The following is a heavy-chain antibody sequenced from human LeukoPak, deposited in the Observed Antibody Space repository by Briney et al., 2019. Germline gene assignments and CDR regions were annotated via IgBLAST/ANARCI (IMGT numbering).Heavy chain of an antibody. CDR3: ARSIGSGSY. J-gene: IGHJ4*02. Sequence: GGSLRLSCAASGFTFSSYEMNWVRQAPGKGLEWVSYISSSGSTIYYADSGKGRFTISRDITKNSLYLQMNSLRAEDTAVYYCARSIGSGSYWGQGTLVTVSS. CDR1: GFTFSSYE. D-gene: IGHD3-10*01. V-gene: IGHV3-48*03. CDR2: ISSSGSTI.